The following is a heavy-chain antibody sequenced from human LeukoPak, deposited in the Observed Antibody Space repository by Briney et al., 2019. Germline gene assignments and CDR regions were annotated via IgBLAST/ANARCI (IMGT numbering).Heavy chain of an antibody. CDR2: IWYDGSNK. V-gene: IGHV3-33*01. Sequence: GGSLRLSCAASGFTFSSYGMHWVRQAPGKGLEWVAVIWYDGSNKYYADSVKGRFTISRDNSKNTLYLQMNSLRAEDTAVYYCARTGGGYSYGLGPTDYWGQGTLVTVS. J-gene: IGHJ4*02. CDR1: GFTFSSYG. CDR3: ARTGGGYSYGLGPTDY. D-gene: IGHD5-18*01.